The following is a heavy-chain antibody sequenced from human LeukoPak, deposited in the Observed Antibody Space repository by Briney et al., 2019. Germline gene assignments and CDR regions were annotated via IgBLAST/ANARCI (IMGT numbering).Heavy chain of an antibody. J-gene: IGHJ4*02. CDR2: IYYSGST. CDR3: ARVGGYYGSGSYVHFDY. Sequence: GSLRLSCAASGFTFYTYAMSWVRQAPGKGLEWIGYIYYSGSTNYNPSLKSRVTISVDTSKNQFSLKLSSVTAADTAVYYCARVGGYYGSGSYVHFDYWGQGTLVTVSS. CDR1: GFTFYTYA. D-gene: IGHD3-10*01. V-gene: IGHV4-59*12.